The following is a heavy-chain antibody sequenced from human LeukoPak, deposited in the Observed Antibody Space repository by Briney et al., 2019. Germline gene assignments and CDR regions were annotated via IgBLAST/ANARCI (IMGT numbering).Heavy chain of an antibody. V-gene: IGHV4-61*02. Sequence: SQTLSLTCTVSGGSVTSGNYYWNWTRQPAGKGLEWIGRIYTNGGASYNPSLKSRVTISIDASKNQFSLKLSSVTAADTAVYYCAREPPGYWGQGILVTVSS. CDR3: AREPPGY. J-gene: IGHJ4*02. CDR2: IYTNGGA. CDR1: GGSVTSGNYY.